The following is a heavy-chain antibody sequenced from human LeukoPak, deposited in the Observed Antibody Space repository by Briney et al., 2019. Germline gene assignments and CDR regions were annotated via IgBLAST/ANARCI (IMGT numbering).Heavy chain of an antibody. D-gene: IGHD3-22*01. CDR3: ARAIRSGYYSYGINWFDP. J-gene: IGHJ5*02. CDR1: GGSISSGSYY. Sequence: SETLSLTCTVSGGSISSGSYYWGWIRQPAGKGLEWIGRIYTSGSTNYNPSLKSRVTISVDTSKNQFSLKLSSVTAADTAVYYCARAIRSGYYSYGINWFDPWGQGTLVTVSS. V-gene: IGHV4-61*02. CDR2: IYTSGST.